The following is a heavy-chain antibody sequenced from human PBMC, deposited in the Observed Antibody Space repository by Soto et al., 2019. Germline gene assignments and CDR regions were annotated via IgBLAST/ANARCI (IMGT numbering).Heavy chain of an antibody. CDR3: ARDSEGGYCSGGSCYSGLAY. CDR1: GGSISSSNYY. CDR2: VYYSGTT. V-gene: IGHV4-39*01. D-gene: IGHD2-15*01. Sequence: QLQLQESGPGLVKPSETLSLTCTVSGGSISSSNYYWGWIRQPPGKGLEWIGSVYYSGTTYYNPSLRSRVTISVDTSKNQFSLKMSSVTAVDTAVYYCARDSEGGYCSGGSCYSGLAYWGQGTLVTVSS. J-gene: IGHJ4*02.